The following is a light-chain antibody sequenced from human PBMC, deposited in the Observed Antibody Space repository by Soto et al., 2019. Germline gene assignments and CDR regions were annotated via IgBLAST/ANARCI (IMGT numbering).Light chain of an antibody. CDR3: QVWDSSRDLHV. CDR2: ADD. J-gene: IGLJ1*01. Sequence: SYELTQPPSVSVAPGQTARIMCGGNNIESKSVHWYQQKAGQAPVLVVYADDDRPSGIPERFSGSNSGNTATLTITRVEAWDEADYFCQVWDSSRDLHVFGSGTKLTVL. CDR1: NIESKS. V-gene: IGLV3-21*02.